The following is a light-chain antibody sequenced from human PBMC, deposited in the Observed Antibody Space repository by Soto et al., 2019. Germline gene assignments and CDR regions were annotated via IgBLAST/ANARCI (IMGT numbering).Light chain of an antibody. Sequence: QSVLTQPPSVSGPPGQSVTISCTGTSSDVGSYNRVSWYQQSPGTAPKLMIYEVSNRPSGVPDRFSGSKSGNTASLTISGLQAEDEADYYCSSYTSSSTYVFGTGTKVTVL. CDR3: SSYTSSSTYV. V-gene: IGLV2-18*02. CDR2: EVS. J-gene: IGLJ1*01. CDR1: SSDVGSYNR.